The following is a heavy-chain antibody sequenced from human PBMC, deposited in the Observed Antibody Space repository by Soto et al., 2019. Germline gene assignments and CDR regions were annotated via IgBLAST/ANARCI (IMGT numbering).Heavy chain of an antibody. Sequence: GASVKVSCKASGGTFSSYAISWVRQAPGQGLEWMGGIIPIFGTANYAQKFQGRVTITADKSTSTAYMELSSLRSEDTAVYYCARARHPAYYYDSSGYARSFYGMDVWGQGTTVTVSS. V-gene: IGHV1-69*06. D-gene: IGHD3-22*01. CDR1: GGTFSSYA. CDR3: ARARHPAYYYDSSGYARSFYGMDV. J-gene: IGHJ6*02. CDR2: IIPIFGTA.